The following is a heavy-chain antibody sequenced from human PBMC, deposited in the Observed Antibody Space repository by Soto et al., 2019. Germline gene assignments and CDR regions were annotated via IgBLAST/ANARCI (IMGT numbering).Heavy chain of an antibody. CDR3: AREGSDYDALDY. CDR1: GGTFSSYA. Sequence: SVKVSCKASGGTFSSYAISWVRQAPGQGLVWMGGIIPIFGTANYAQKFQGRVTITADESTSTAYMELSSLRSEDTAVYYCAREGSDYDALDYWGQGTLVTVSS. D-gene: IGHD3-22*01. CDR2: IIPIFGTA. J-gene: IGHJ4*02. V-gene: IGHV1-69*13.